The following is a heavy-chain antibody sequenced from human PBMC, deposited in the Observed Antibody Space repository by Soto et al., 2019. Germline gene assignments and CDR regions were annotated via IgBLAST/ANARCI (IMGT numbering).Heavy chain of an antibody. J-gene: IGHJ4*02. CDR3: ARSGYSYGPNMLLD. V-gene: IGHV4-59*12. D-gene: IGHD5-18*01. CDR1: GGSISSDF. CDR2: ISITGNT. Sequence: ETLSLTCTVSGGSISSDFWSWIRQPPGKGLEWIRYISITGNTDYSPSLKSRDTISADTSRNQFSLKLRSVTAADTAVYYCARSGYSYGPNMLLDWGQGSLVTVAS.